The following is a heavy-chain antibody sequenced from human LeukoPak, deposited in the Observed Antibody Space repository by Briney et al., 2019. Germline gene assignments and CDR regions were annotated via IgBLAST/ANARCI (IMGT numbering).Heavy chain of an antibody. J-gene: IGHJ3*02. Sequence: ASVKVSCKVSGYTLTELSMHWVRQAPGQGLEWRGGIIPIFGTANYAQKFQGRVTITADESTSTAYMELSSLRSEDTAVYYCARDARAVGYDFWSGYFPDAFDIWGQGTMVTVSS. D-gene: IGHD3-3*01. CDR3: ARDARAVGYDFWSGYFPDAFDI. V-gene: IGHV1-69*13. CDR2: IIPIFGTA. CDR1: GYTLTELS.